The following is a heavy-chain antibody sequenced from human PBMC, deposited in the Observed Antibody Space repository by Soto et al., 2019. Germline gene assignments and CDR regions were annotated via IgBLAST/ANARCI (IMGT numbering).Heavy chain of an antibody. CDR2: IIPIFGTA. Sequence: SLKVSCKASGGTFSSYAIIWVRQAPGQGLEWMGGIIPIFGTANYAQKFQGRVTITADESTSTAYMELSSLRSEDTAVYYCARVRLGYYDSSGYLDYWGQGTLVTVSS. CDR1: GGTFSSYA. V-gene: IGHV1-69*13. D-gene: IGHD3-22*01. CDR3: ARVRLGYYDSSGYLDY. J-gene: IGHJ4*02.